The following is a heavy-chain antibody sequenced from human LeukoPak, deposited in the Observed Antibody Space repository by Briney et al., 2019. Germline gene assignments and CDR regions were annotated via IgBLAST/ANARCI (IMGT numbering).Heavy chain of an antibody. J-gene: IGHJ3*02. D-gene: IGHD6-6*01. CDR2: INPSGGST. CDR3: ARDKRRLLAARPFGAFDI. CDR1: GYTFTSYY. V-gene: IGHV1-46*03. Sequence: SVKVSCKASGYTFTSYYMHWVRQAPGQGLEWMGIINPSGGSTSYAQKFQGRVTMTRDTSTSTVYMELSSLRSEDTAVYYCARDKRRLLAARPFGAFDIWGQGTMVTVSS.